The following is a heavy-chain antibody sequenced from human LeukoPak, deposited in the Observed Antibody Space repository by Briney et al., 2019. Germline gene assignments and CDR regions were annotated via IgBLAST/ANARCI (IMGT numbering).Heavy chain of an antibody. J-gene: IGHJ4*02. CDR2: INPNSGGT. D-gene: IGHD3-22*01. CDR1: GYTFTGYY. V-gene: IGHV1-2*02. Sequence: ASVKVSCKASGYTFTGYYMHWVRQAPGQGLEWMGWINPNSGGTNYAQKFQGRVTMTRDTSISTAYMELSRLRSDDTAVYYCARDRVDYYDSKETDYWDQGTLVTVSS. CDR3: ARDRVDYYDSKETDY.